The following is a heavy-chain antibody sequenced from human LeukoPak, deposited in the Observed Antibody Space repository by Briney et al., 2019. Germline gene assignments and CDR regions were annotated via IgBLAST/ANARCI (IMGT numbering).Heavy chain of an antibody. V-gene: IGHV1-2*02. D-gene: IGHD1-26*01. Sequence: GASVKVSCKASGYTFTGYYMHWVRQAPGQGLEWMGWSNPNSSGTNYAQKFQGRVTMTRHTSISTAYMELSRLGSDDTAVYYCARDVVVGATCFDPWGQGTLVTVS. J-gene: IGHJ5*02. CDR2: SNPNSSGT. CDR1: GYTFTGYY. CDR3: ARDVVVGATCFDP.